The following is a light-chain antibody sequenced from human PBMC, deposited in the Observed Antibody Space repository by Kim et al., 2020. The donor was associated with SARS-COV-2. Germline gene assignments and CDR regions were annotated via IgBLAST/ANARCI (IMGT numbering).Light chain of an antibody. CDR1: NIGSKS. CDR3: QVGGSSSDHLV. J-gene: IGLJ3*02. Sequence: SYELTQPPSVSVAPGKTARITCGGNNIGSKSVHWYQQKPGQAPVLVIYYDSDRPSGIPERFSGSNSGNTATLTISRVEAGDEADYYWQVGGSSSDHLVFG. V-gene: IGLV3-21*04. CDR2: YDS.